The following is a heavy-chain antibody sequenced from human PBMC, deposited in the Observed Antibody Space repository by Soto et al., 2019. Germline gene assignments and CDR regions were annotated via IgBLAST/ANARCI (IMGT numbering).Heavy chain of an antibody. CDR1: GGSISSYY. CDR2: IYYSGST. Sequence: TSETLSLTCTVSGGSISSYYWSWIRQPPGKGLEWIGYIYYSGSTNYNPSLKSRVTISVDTSKNQFSLKLSSVTAADTAVYYCARAGYDILTAPGWFDPWGQGTLVTVSS. D-gene: IGHD3-9*01. J-gene: IGHJ5*02. CDR3: ARAGYDILTAPGWFDP. V-gene: IGHV4-59*01.